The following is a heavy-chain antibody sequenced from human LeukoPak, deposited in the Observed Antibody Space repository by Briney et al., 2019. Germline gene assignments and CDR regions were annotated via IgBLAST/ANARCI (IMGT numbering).Heavy chain of an antibody. CDR3: ASPGVYCSSTSCYTGDYYCYMDV. CDR2: INHSGST. V-gene: IGHV4-38-2*01. CDR1: GYSISSGYY. D-gene: IGHD2-2*02. Sequence: SETLSLTCAVSGYSISSGYYWGWIRQPPGKGLEWIGSINHSGSTYYNPSLKSRVTISVDTSKNQFSLKLSSVTAADTAVYYCASPGVYCSSTSCYTGDYYCYMDVWGKGTTVTVSS. J-gene: IGHJ6*03.